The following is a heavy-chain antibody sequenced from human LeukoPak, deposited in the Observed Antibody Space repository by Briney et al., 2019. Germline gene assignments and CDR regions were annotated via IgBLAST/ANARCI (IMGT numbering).Heavy chain of an antibody. CDR1: GGTFSSYA. Sequence: EASVKVSCKASGGTFSSYAISWVRQAPGQGLEWMGGIIPIFGTANYAQKFQGRVTITADESTSTAYMELSSLRSEDTAVYYCARELYQDSSGYYPRWFDPWGQGTLVTVSS. CDR2: IIPIFGTA. J-gene: IGHJ5*02. D-gene: IGHD3-22*01. V-gene: IGHV1-69*01. CDR3: ARELYQDSSGYYPRWFDP.